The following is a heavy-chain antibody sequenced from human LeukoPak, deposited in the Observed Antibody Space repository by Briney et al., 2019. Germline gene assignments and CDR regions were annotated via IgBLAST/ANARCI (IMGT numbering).Heavy chain of an antibody. J-gene: IGHJ5*02. Sequence: GESLKISCKGSEYTFTSYWIGWVRQMPGKGLEWMGIIYPGDSDTRYSPSFQGQVTISVDKSISTAYLQWGSLKASDTAMYYCARLHTSSWYSGFDPWGQGTLVTVSS. V-gene: IGHV5-51*01. CDR2: IYPGDSDT. D-gene: IGHD6-13*01. CDR1: EYTFTSYW. CDR3: ARLHTSSWYSGFDP.